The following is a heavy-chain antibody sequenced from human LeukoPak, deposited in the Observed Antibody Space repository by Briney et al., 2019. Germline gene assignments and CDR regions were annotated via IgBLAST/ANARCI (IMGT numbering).Heavy chain of an antibody. CDR1: GGSISSFY. CDR2: IYSSGST. CDR3: AREPYYYDSSGYPHDYFDY. Sequence: SETLSLTCTVAGGSISSFYWSWIRQPAGKGLEWIGRIYSSGSTKYNPSLKSRVTMSVDTSKNQCSLKLSSVTAADTAVYYCAREPYYYDSSGYPHDYFDYWGQGTLVTVSS. J-gene: IGHJ4*02. D-gene: IGHD3-22*01. V-gene: IGHV4-4*07.